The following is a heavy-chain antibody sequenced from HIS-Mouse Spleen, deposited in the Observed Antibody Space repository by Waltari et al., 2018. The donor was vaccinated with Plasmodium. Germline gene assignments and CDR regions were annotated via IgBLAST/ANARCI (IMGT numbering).Heavy chain of an antibody. V-gene: IGHV4-39*07. D-gene: IGHD1-7*01. J-gene: IGHJ4*02. Sequence: QLQLQESGPGLVKPSETLSLTCTVSGGSISSSSYSWGWFRQPPGKGLAWIGSIYYSGSTYYNPSLKSRVTISVDTSKNQFSLKLSSVTAADTAVYYCARDRITGTSYFDYWGQGTLVTVSS. CDR1: GGSISSSSYS. CDR2: IYYSGST. CDR3: ARDRITGTSYFDY.